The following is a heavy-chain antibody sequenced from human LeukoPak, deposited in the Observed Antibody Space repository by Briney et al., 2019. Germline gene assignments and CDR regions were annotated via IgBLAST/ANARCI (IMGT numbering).Heavy chain of an antibody. CDR2: INAGNGNT. D-gene: IGHD1-26*01. Sequence: ASVKVSCKASGYTFTSYAMHWVRQAPGQRLEWMGWINAGNGNTKYSQEFQGRVTITRDTSASTAYMELSSLRSEDMAVYYCARKGRYSGTLAGFDYWGQGTLVTVSS. J-gene: IGHJ4*02. V-gene: IGHV1-3*03. CDR3: ARKGRYSGTLAGFDY. CDR1: GYTFTSYA.